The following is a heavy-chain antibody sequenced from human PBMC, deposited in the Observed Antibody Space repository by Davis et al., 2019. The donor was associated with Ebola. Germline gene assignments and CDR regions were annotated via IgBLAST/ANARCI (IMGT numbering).Heavy chain of an antibody. V-gene: IGHV1-8*01. CDR3: ARSGVRGYYNGMDV. Sequence: AASVKVSCKASGYAFTSYDINWVRQATGQGLEWMGWMNPNSGNTGYVERFQGRVTMSRNTSISTAYMELSSLRSEDTAVYYCARSGVRGYYNGMDVWGQATTVTVSS. CDR2: MNPNSGNT. J-gene: IGHJ6*02. D-gene: IGHD1-14*01. CDR1: GYAFTSYD.